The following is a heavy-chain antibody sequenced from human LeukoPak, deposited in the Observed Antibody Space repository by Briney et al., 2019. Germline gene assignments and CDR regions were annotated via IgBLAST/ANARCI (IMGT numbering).Heavy chain of an antibody. CDR1: GHSFTTHW. D-gene: IGHD3-10*02. CDR3: ARQSLTSYVGDY. Sequence: GESLKISCKGSGHSFTTHWIGWVRQMPGKGLEWMGIIYPGDSDTRYSPSFQGQVTISADKSISTAYLQWSSLKASDTAMYYCARQSLTSYVGDYWGQGTLVTVSS. J-gene: IGHJ4*02. V-gene: IGHV5-51*01. CDR2: IYPGDSDT.